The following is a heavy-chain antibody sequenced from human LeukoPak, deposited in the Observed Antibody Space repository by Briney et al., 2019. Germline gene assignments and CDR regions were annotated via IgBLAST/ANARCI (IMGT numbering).Heavy chain of an antibody. J-gene: IGHJ6*02. CDR3: ARGSTSSYGMDV. CDR1: GGTFSSYA. D-gene: IGHD2-2*01. V-gene: IGHV1-2*04. Sequence: GASVKVSCKASGGTFSSYAISWVRQAPGQGLEWMGWINPNSGGTNYAQKFQGWVTMTRDTSISTAYMELSRLRSDDTAVYYCARGSTSSYGMDVWGQGTTVTVSS. CDR2: INPNSGGT.